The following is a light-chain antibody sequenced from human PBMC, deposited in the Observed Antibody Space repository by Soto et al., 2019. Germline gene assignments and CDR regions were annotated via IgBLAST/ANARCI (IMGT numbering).Light chain of an antibody. CDR2: AAS. V-gene: IGKV1-39*01. CDR1: QSISSY. CDR3: QQSYSTPFVT. J-gene: IGKJ5*01. Sequence: DIQMTQSPSSLSASLGDRVTITCRASQSISSYLNWYQQKPGKAPKLLIYAASSLQSGVPSRFSGSRSGTDFTLTISSLQPEDFATYYCQQSYSTPFVTFGQGTRLEI.